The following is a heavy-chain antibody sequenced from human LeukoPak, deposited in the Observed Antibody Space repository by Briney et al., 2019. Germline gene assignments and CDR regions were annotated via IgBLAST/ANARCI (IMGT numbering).Heavy chain of an antibody. Sequence: ASVKVSCKASGYTFTGYYMHWVRQAPGQGLEWMGWINPNSGGTNYAQKFQGRVTITADKSTSTAYMELSSLRSEDTAVYYCARDSPIVVVPAARYYYYYYMDVWGKGTTVTVSS. CDR2: INPNSGGT. CDR1: GYTFTGYY. D-gene: IGHD2-2*01. CDR3: ARDSPIVVVPAARYYYYYYMDV. V-gene: IGHV1-2*02. J-gene: IGHJ6*03.